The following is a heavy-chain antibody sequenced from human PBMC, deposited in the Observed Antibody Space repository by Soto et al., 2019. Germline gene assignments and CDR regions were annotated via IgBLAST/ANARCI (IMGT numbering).Heavy chain of an antibody. CDR3: ARSYSGGDAYFDY. D-gene: IGHD2-21*02. V-gene: IGHV5-51*01. CDR2: IYPLNSDT. CDR1: GYSFSTNW. Sequence: GESLKISCKTSGYSFSTNWIGWVRQTPGKGLEWMGIIYPLNSDTRYNPSLKSRVTIAADRSKNQFSLNLASVTAADTAVYYCARSYSGGDAYFDYWGQGTVVTVSS. J-gene: IGHJ4*02.